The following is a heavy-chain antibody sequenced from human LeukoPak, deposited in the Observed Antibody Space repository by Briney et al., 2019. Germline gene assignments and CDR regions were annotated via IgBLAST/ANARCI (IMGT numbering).Heavy chain of an antibody. CDR2: IYYSGSS. CDR1: GGSISSYY. V-gene: IGHV4-59*08. D-gene: IGHD1-26*01. Sequence: SVAVSLTCTVSGGSISSYYWSWLRQPPGKGLEWIGFIYYSGSSHYKSSLKSRVTISVDTSKNQFSLRLSSVTAADTAVYYCARHSGSSPHYFDYWGQGTLVTDSS. CDR3: ARHSGSSPHYFDY. J-gene: IGHJ4*02.